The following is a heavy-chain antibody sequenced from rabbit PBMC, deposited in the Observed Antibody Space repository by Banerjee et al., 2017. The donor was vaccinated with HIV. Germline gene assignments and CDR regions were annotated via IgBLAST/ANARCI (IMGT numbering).Heavy chain of an antibody. CDR1: GFSFSSSYW. J-gene: IGHJ2*01. CDR2: IYTGGSGST. CDR3: ARSYGGNTFGAFDP. D-gene: IGHD4-2*01. Sequence: EESGGDLVKPEGSLTLTCTASGFSFSSSYWICWVRQAPGKGLEWIGCIYTGGSGSTYYASWAKGRFTISKTSSTTVTLQMTSLTAADTATYFCARSYGGNTFGAFDPWGPGTLVTVS. V-gene: IGHV1S45*01.